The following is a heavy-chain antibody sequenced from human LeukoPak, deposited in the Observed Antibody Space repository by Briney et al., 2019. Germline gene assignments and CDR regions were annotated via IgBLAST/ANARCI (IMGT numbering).Heavy chain of an antibody. V-gene: IGHV6-1*01. J-gene: IGHJ4*02. CDR2: TYYRSKLYN. CDR1: GDTFSNKRSA. Sequence: PSQTLSLTCAISGDTFSNKRSAWNWLRQSPSRGLEWLGRTYYRSKLYNDSAVSVKSLITINPDTSKNQFSLQLNSVSPEDTAVYYCARVNSWTEEPDTGFDYWGQGILVTVSS. D-gene: IGHD1-14*01. CDR3: ARVNSWTEEPDTGFDY.